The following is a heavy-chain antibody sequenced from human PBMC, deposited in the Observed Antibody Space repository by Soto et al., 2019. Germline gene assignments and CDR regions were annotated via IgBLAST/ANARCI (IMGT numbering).Heavy chain of an antibody. CDR1: GYTFTSYA. Sequence: ASVKVSCKASGYTFTSYAMHWVRQAPGQRLEWLGWINAGNGNTKYSQKFQGRVTITRDTSASTAYMELSSLRSEDTTVYYCARSDYDILTRYSTVMDVWCQGTTVTVSS. CDR2: INAGNGNT. D-gene: IGHD3-9*01. V-gene: IGHV1-3*01. CDR3: ARSDYDILTRYSTVMDV. J-gene: IGHJ6*02.